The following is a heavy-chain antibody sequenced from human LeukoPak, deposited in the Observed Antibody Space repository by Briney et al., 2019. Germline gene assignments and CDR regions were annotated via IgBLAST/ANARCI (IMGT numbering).Heavy chain of an antibody. J-gene: IGHJ4*02. CDR1: GFSNADYG. Sequence: GGSLRLSCAGAGFSNADYGMSWVRQGPGKGLEWVAGIGWNGGGLHYADSVKGRFTISRDNAKNSLYLQMDILRPEDTGVYYCAKALSATWYSLAYWGQGTLVTVSS. CDR3: AKALSATWYSLAY. D-gene: IGHD2-21*02. V-gene: IGHV3-20*04. CDR2: IGWNGGGL.